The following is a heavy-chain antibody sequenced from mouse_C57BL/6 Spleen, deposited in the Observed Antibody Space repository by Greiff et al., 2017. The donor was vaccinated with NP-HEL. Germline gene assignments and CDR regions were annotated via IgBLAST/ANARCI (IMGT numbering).Heavy chain of an antibody. CDR3: ARGMVTTSYAMDY. Sequence: QVQLQQSGAELVRPGASVKLSCKASGYTFTDYYINWVKQRPGQGLEWIARIYPGSGNTYYNEKFKGKATLTAEKSSSTAYMQLSSLTSEDSAVYFCARGMVTTSYAMDYWGQGTSVTVSS. CDR2: IYPGSGNT. V-gene: IGHV1-76*01. CDR1: GYTFTDYY. J-gene: IGHJ4*01. D-gene: IGHD2-2*01.